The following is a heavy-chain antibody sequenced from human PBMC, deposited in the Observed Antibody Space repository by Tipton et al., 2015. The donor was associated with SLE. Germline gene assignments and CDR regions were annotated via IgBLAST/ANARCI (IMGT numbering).Heavy chain of an antibody. J-gene: IGHJ4*02. CDR3: ARIQVLYYYGSGSYVFDI. D-gene: IGHD3-10*01. V-gene: IGHV4-34*01. CDR2: INRSGTT. CDR1: GGSFSGYY. Sequence: GLVKPSETLSLTCDVYGGSFSGYYWNWIRQPPGKGLEWIGEINRSGTTNYNPSLKSRVTISIDTSKNHFSLTLNSVIAADAAVYFCARIQVLYYYGSGSYVFDIWGQGSLVTVSS.